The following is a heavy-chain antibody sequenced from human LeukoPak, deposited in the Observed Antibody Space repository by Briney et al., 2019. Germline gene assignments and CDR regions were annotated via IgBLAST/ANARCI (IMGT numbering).Heavy chain of an antibody. V-gene: IGHV1-2*02. J-gene: IGHJ5*02. CDR1: GYTFTGYY. CDR3: ARDTTTVTTAVDP. Sequence: ASVSVSCKASGYTFTGYYMHWVRQAPGQGLEWMGWINPNSGGTNYAQKFQGRVTMTRDTSISTAYMELSRLRSDDTAVYYCARDTTTVTTAVDPWGQGTLVTVSS. CDR2: INPNSGGT. D-gene: IGHD4-17*01.